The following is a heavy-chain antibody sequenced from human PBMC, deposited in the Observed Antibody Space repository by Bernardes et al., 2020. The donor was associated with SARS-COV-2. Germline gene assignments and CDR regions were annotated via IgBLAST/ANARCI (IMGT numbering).Heavy chain of an antibody. D-gene: IGHD6-19*01. CDR2: VSAFNGNT. CDR3: ARVGAVAAWGNWFDP. V-gene: IGHV1-18*04. J-gene: IGHJ5*02. CDR1: GYTFATYG. Sequence: VKVSCKASGYTFATYGISWVRQAPGQGLEWMGWVSAFNGNTNYTQKFQGRVTMTTDLSTSTASMELRSLKSDDTAVYYCARVGAVAAWGNWFDPWGQGTLVTVSS.